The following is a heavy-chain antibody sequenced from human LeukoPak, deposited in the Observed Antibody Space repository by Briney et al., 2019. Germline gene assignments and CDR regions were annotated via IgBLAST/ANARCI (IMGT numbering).Heavy chain of an antibody. Sequence: PSETLSLTCTVSGGSISSSSYYWGWIRQPPGKGLEWIGSIYYSGSTNYNPSLKSRVTISVDTSKNQFSLKLSSVTAADTAVYYCARDLNRYFDYWGQGTLVTVSS. V-gene: IGHV4-39*07. J-gene: IGHJ4*02. D-gene: IGHD1-14*01. CDR1: GGSISSSSYY. CDR2: IYYSGST. CDR3: ARDLNRYFDY.